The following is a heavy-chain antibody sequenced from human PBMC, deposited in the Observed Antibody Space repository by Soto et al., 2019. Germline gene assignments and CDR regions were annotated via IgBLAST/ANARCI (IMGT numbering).Heavy chain of an antibody. J-gene: IGHJ3*01. Sequence: SETLSLTCTVSGGSISSYYWSWIRQPPGKGLEWIGYIYYSGSTNYNPSLKSRVTISVDTSKNQFSLKLSSLTAADTAIYYCASVIRYTFDFWGQGTMVTVS. CDR1: GGSISSYY. V-gene: IGHV4-59*08. CDR2: IYYSGST. D-gene: IGHD1-20*01. CDR3: ASVIRYTFDF.